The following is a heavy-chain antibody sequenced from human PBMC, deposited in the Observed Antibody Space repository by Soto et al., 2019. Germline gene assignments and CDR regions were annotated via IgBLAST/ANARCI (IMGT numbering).Heavy chain of an antibody. Sequence: QVQLQESGPGLVKPSQTLSLTCTVSGGSISSGGYYWSWIRQQPGKGLAWIGYIYYIGSTYYNPSLKSRVTISVDTSKNQFSLKLSSVTAADTAVYYCARETVTTSNYFDYWGQGTLVTVSS. D-gene: IGHD4-17*01. CDR2: IYYIGST. CDR3: ARETVTTSNYFDY. V-gene: IGHV4-31*03. CDR1: GGSISSGGYY. J-gene: IGHJ4*02.